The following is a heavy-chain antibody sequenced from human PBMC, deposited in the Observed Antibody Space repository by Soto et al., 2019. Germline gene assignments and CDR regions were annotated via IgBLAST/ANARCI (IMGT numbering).Heavy chain of an antibody. V-gene: IGHV4-4*07. D-gene: IGHD6-19*01. Sequence: QVQLQESGPGLVKPSETLSLTCTISGGSINSNFLTWIRQPAGKGLEWIGRISSNGDTTYNPSLRGRVSMSLDTSKNHFSLKLNSVTASDTAVYFCARELWMAGLVYYFDFWGQGTLVTVSS. CDR2: ISSNGDT. CDR1: GGSINSNF. CDR3: ARELWMAGLVYYFDF. J-gene: IGHJ4*02.